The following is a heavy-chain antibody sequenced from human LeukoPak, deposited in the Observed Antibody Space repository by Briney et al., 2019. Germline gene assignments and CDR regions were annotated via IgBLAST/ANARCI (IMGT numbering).Heavy chain of an antibody. J-gene: IGHJ5*02. CDR3: ARYHLQIHCSGGSCYPNWFDP. D-gene: IGHD2-15*01. CDR2: YSGST. V-gene: IGHV4-59*01. CDR1: GGSISSYY. Sequence: SETLSLTCTVSGGSISSYYWSWIRQPPGKGLEWIGYYSGSTNYNPSLKCRGTISVKTSKNQSSLKLSSVPAADTAVYSCARYHLQIHCSGGSCYPNWFDPWGQGTLVTVSS.